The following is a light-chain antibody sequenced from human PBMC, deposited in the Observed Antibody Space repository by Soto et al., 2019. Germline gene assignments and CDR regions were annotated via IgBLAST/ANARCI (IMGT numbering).Light chain of an antibody. Sequence: EIVLTQSPATLSLSPGERATLSCRASQSVSSFLAWYQQKPGQAPRLLIYDASNRATGIPARFSGSGSGTDFTLTISSLEPEDFSVYYCQHRSKCPPTFGQGTKLEIK. CDR2: DAS. V-gene: IGKV3-11*01. J-gene: IGKJ2*01. CDR1: QSVSSF. CDR3: QHRSKCPPT.